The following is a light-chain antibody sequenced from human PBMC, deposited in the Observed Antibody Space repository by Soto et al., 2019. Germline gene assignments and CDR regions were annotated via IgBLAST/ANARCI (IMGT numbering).Light chain of an antibody. CDR2: DVN. Sequence: QSALTQPASVSGSPGQSITISCTGTSSDVGGYNYVSWYQQHPGKAPKLMIYDVNNRPSGVSNRFSGSKSGNTASLTISGLQAEDEADYYCRSYTSSSTYVFGSGTELTVL. V-gene: IGLV2-14*01. CDR1: SSDVGGYNY. CDR3: RSYTSSSTYV. J-gene: IGLJ1*01.